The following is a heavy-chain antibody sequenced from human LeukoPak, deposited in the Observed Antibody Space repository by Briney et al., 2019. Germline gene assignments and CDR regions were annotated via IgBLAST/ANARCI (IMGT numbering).Heavy chain of an antibody. D-gene: IGHD3-22*01. Sequence: PSETLSLTCAVYGGSFSGYYWSWIRQPPGKGLEWIGEINHSGSTNYNPSLKSRVTISVDTSKNQFSLKLSSVTAEDTAVYYCARDHYYDSSGYSDWGQGTLVTVSS. CDR3: ARDHYYDSSGYSD. V-gene: IGHV4-34*01. CDR2: INHSGST. CDR1: GGSFSGYY. J-gene: IGHJ4*02.